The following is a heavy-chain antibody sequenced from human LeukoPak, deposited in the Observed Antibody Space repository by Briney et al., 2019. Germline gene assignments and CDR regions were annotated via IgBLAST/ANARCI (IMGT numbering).Heavy chain of an antibody. V-gene: IGHV4-59*01. CDR2: IYYSGST. Sequence: SSETLSLTCTVSGGSISSYYWSWIRQPPGKGLEWIGYIYYSGSTNYNPSLKSRVTISVDTSKNQFSLKLSSVTAADTAVYYCAREVEYYDSSGYYYFSAFDIWGQGTMVTVSS. J-gene: IGHJ3*02. D-gene: IGHD3-22*01. CDR1: GGSISSYY. CDR3: AREVEYYDSSGYYYFSAFDI.